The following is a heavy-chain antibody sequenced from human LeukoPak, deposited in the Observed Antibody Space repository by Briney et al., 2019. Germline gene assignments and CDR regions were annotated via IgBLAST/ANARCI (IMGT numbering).Heavy chain of an antibody. V-gene: IGHV3-30*18. J-gene: IGHJ4*02. D-gene: IGHD3-10*01. CDR1: GFTFSSYG. CDR3: VKDSRASGRGGDFDY. CDR2: ISYDGSNK. Sequence: RSGGSLRLSCAASGFTFSSYGMHWVRRAPGKGLEWVAVISYDGSNKYYADSVKGRFTISRDNSKNTLSLQMSSLRAEDTAVYYCVKDSRASGRGGDFDYWGQGTLVTVSS.